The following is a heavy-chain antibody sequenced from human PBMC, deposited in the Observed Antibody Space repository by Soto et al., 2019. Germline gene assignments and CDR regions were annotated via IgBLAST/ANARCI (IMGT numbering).Heavy chain of an antibody. CDR2: IYHGGST. J-gene: IGHJ4*02. Sequence: QVQLQESGPGLVKPSGTLSLTCAVSGGSISSSNLWTWVRQPPGKGLEWIGEIYHGGSTNYNPSLQSRVTLSVDKSKNQFSLRLSSVTAADTAVYYCARSPRSIAAGGIDYWGQGILVTVSS. CDR3: ARSPRSIAAGGIDY. CDR1: GGSISSSNL. D-gene: IGHD6-13*01. V-gene: IGHV4-4*02.